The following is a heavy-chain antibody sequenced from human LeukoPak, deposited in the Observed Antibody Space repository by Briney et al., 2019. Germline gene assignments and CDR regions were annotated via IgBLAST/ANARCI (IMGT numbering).Heavy chain of an antibody. CDR2: INHSGST. Sequence: TSETLSLTCAVYGGSFSGYYWSWIRQPPGKGLEWIGEINHSGSTNYNPSLKSRVTISVDTSKNQFSLKLSSVTAADTAVYYCAGSNTLYGDYSFDYWGQGTLVTVSS. D-gene: IGHD4-17*01. V-gene: IGHV4-34*01. J-gene: IGHJ4*02. CDR1: GGSFSGYY. CDR3: AGSNTLYGDYSFDY.